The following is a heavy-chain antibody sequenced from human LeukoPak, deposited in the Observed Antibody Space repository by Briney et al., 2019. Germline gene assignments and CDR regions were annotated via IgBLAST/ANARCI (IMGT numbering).Heavy chain of an antibody. Sequence: GGSLRLSCAASGFTFSSYAMSWVRQAPGKGLEWVSAISGSGGSTYYADSAKGRFTISRDNSKNTLYLQMNSLRAEDTAVYYCAKDLYSGSQGLDYWGQGTLVTVSS. D-gene: IGHD1-26*01. CDR1: GFTFSSYA. CDR3: AKDLYSGSQGLDY. CDR2: ISGSGGST. V-gene: IGHV3-23*01. J-gene: IGHJ4*02.